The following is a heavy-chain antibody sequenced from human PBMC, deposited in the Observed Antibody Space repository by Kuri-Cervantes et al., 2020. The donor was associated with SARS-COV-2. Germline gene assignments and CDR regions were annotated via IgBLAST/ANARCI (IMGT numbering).Heavy chain of an antibody. J-gene: IGHJ6*02. V-gene: IGHV3-23*01. CDR3: AKIAGLLYGYYYGMDV. D-gene: IGHD3-3*01. CDR1: GFTFSSYS. Sequence: GGSLRLSCAASGFTFSSYSMNWVRQAPGKGLEWVSAIRGSGGSTYYADSVKGRFTISRDNFKNTLYLQMNSLRAEDTAVYYCAKIAGLLYGYYYGMDVWGQGTTVTVSS. CDR2: IRGSGGST.